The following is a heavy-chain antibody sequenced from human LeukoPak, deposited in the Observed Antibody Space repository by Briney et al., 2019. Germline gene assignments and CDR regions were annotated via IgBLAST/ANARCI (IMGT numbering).Heavy chain of an antibody. CDR2: FDPEDGET. J-gene: IGHJ5*02. V-gene: IGHV1-24*01. D-gene: IGHD3-22*01. Sequence: ASVKVSCKVSGYTLTELSMHWVRQAPGKGRGWMGGFDPEDGETIYAHKFQGRVTMTEDTSTDTAYMELSSLRSEDTAVYYCATAPGYYDSSGYLYNWFDPWGQGTLVTVSS. CDR3: ATAPGYYDSSGYLYNWFDP. CDR1: GYTLTELS.